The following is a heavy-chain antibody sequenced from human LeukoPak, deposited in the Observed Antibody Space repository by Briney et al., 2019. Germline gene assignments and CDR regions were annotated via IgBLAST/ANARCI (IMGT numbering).Heavy chain of an antibody. D-gene: IGHD5-12*01. V-gene: IGHV1-69*04. Sequence: GASVKVSCKASGGTFSSYAISWVRQAPGQGLGWMGRIIPILGIANYAQKFQGRVTITADKSTSTAYMELSSLRSEDTAVYYCARGDGYNSVPFDYWGQGTLVTVSS. CDR3: ARGDGYNSVPFDY. CDR2: IIPILGIA. CDR1: GGTFSSYA. J-gene: IGHJ4*02.